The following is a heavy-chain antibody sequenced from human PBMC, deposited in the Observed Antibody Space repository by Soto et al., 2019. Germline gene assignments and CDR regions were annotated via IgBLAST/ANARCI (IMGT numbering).Heavy chain of an antibody. D-gene: IGHD4-4*01. CDR1: GFTFSSYP. CDR2: ISGTSDMT. CDR3: AKYRWGATTVTSIN. Sequence: GGSLRLSCVGSGFTFSSYPMNWVRQAPGKGLEWVSAISGTSDMTYYANSVTGRFTISRDNSKNTLYLQVSSLRVEDTAIYYCAKYRWGATTVTSINWGRGTLVTVS. J-gene: IGHJ1*01. V-gene: IGHV3-23*01.